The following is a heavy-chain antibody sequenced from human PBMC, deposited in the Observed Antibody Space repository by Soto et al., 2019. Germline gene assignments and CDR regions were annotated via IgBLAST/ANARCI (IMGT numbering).Heavy chain of an antibody. CDR3: AKDGDIAAAGYYFDY. J-gene: IGHJ4*02. CDR1: VFPFSFYG. Sequence: SLRLSCAASVFPFSFYGMHWVRQAPGKGLEWVAVISNDGGDKYYADSVKGRFFISRDNSKNTLYLQMSSLRIEDTAVYNCAKDGDIAAAGYYFDYLGPGTLVTVSS. V-gene: IGHV3-30*18. D-gene: IGHD6-13*01. CDR2: ISNDGGDK.